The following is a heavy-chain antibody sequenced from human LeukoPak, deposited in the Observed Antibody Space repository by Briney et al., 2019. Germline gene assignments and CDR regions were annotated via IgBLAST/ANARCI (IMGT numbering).Heavy chain of an antibody. J-gene: IGHJ4*02. V-gene: IGHV1-2*02. D-gene: IGHD5-18*01. CDR1: GYTFTAYY. CDR3: ARDDSFQFDY. CDR2: INPNTGAT. Sequence: ASVKVSCKASGYTFTAYYLHWVRQAPGQGLEWMGWINPNTGATNFAQKFQGRVTVTRGTSINTAYMELSRLTSDDTAVYYCARDDSFQFDYWGRGILVTVSS.